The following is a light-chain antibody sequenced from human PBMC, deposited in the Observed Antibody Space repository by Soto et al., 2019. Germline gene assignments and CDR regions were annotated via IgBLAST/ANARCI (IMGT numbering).Light chain of an antibody. CDR3: SSYTSTNYVI. V-gene: IGLV2-14*02. CDR2: EGN. Sequence: QSVLTQPASVSGSPGQSITISCTASSSHIGSSNLVSWYQHHSGKAPKLIIYEGNKRPSGVSTRFSGSKSDNTASLTISGLQAEDEADYYCSSYTSTNYVIFGGGTKLTVL. J-gene: IGLJ2*01. CDR1: SSHIGSSNL.